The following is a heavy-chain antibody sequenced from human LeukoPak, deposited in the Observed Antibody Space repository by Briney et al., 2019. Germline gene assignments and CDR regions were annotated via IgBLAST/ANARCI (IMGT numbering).Heavy chain of an antibody. CDR2: ISAYNGNT. CDR1: GYTFTSYG. J-gene: IGHJ4*02. Sequence: ASVKVSCKASGYTFTSYGISWVRQAPGQGLEWMGSISAYNGNTNYARKLQGRVTMTTDTSTSTAYMELRSLRSDDTAVYYCARVASAWNRRATVDYWGQGTLVTVSS. CDR3: ARVASAWNRRATVDY. V-gene: IGHV1-18*01. D-gene: IGHD1-1*01.